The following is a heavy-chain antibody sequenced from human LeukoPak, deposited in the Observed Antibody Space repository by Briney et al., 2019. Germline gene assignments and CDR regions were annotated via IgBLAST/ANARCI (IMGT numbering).Heavy chain of an antibody. CDR2: IYYSGRT. V-gene: IGHV4-59*01. J-gene: IGHJ5*02. CDR3: ARGGIAVAWGWFVP. Sequence: SETLSLTCTVSGGSISSYYWSWIRQPPGKGLEWIGYIYYSGRTNYNPSLKSRVTISVDTSKNQFSLKLSSVTAADTAVYYCARGGIAVAWGWFVPWGQGNLVTVSS. D-gene: IGHD6-19*01. CDR1: GGSISSYY.